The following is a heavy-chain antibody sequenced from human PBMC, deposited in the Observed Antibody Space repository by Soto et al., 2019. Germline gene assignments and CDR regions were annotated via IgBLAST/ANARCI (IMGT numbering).Heavy chain of an antibody. Sequence: PSETLSLTCDVSGASISNDNWWSWVRQPPGKGLEWIGEIYHSGSTNYNPSLKSRVTISVDESKNQFSLKLSSVTAADTAVYYCAKDLGIAVSARRAFDIWGQGTMVTV. CDR2: IYHSGST. D-gene: IGHD6-19*01. CDR1: GASISNDNW. J-gene: IGHJ3*02. CDR3: AKDLGIAVSARRAFDI. V-gene: IGHV4-4*02.